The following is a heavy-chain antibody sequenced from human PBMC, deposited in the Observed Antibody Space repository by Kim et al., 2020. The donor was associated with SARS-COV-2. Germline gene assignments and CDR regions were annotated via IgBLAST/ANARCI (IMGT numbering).Heavy chain of an antibody. CDR3: AREGHGGRYFDWLLLWDFDY. J-gene: IGHJ4*02. V-gene: IGHV3-21*01. Sequence: GGSLRLSCAASGFTFSSYSMNWVRQAPGKGLEWVSSISSSSSYIYYADSVKGRFTISRDNAKNSLYLQMNSLRAEDTAVYYCAREGHGGRYFDWLLLWDFDYWGQGTLVTVSS. D-gene: IGHD3-9*01. CDR1: GFTFSSYS. CDR2: ISSSSSYI.